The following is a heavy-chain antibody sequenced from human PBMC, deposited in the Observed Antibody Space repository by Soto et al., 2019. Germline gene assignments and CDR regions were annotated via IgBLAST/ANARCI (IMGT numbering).Heavy chain of an antibody. CDR3: AAFTSGSYDYDPMAV. CDR2: IVVGSGNT. D-gene: IGHD1-26*01. J-gene: IGHJ6*02. CDR1: GFTFTSSA. Sequence: NLSCKAAGFTFTSSAVQWVRQARGQRLEWIGWIVVGSGNTNYAQKFQERVTITRDMSTSTAYMELSSLRSEDTAVYYCAAFTSGSYDYDPMAVWGQRTTVIVSS. V-gene: IGHV1-58*01.